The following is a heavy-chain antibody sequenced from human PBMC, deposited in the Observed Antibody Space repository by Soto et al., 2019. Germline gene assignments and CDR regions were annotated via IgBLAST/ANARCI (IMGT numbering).Heavy chain of an antibody. J-gene: IGHJ4*02. CDR1: EFTFSSYK. CDR3: ATLGGPQLGARDY. CDR2: IDADGTGA. Sequence: EVQLVESGGGLVQPGGSLRLFCAASEFTFSSYKMHWVRQAPGRGLVWVSRIDADGTGANYADSVKGRFTISRDNAKNMLYLQMNSLSVDDTAVYYCATLGGPQLGARDYWGQGTLVTVSS. D-gene: IGHD7-27*01. V-gene: IGHV3-74*01.